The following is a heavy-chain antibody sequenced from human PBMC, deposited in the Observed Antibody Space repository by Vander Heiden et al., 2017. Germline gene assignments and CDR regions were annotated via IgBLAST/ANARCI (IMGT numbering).Heavy chain of an antibody. J-gene: IGHJ6*02. CDR3: ARDGGGESNYYYGMDV. Sequence: EVQLVESGGGLVKPGGFLRLSCAASRFTFTSYNMNWVRQAPGKGLEWVSSISSSSNYIDYADSVKGRFTVSSDNAKNTLYLQMNSLRAEDTAVYYCARDGGGESNYYYGMDVWGQGTTVTVSS. CDR2: ISSSSNYI. V-gene: IGHV3-21*02. D-gene: IGHD3-10*01. CDR1: RFTFTSYN.